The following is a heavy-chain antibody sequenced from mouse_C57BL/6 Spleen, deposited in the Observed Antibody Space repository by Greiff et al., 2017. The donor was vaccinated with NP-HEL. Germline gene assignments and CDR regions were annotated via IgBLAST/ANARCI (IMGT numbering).Heavy chain of an antibody. CDR3: ARGIYYDYDAGYAMDY. Sequence: VQGVESGAELARPGASVKLSCKASGYTFTSYGISWVKQRTGQGLEWIGEIYPRSGNTYYNEKFKGKATLTADKSSSTAYMELRSLTSEDSAVYFCARGIYYDYDAGYAMDYWGQGTSVTVSS. CDR1: GYTFTSYG. V-gene: IGHV1-81*01. J-gene: IGHJ4*01. CDR2: IYPRSGNT. D-gene: IGHD2-4*01.